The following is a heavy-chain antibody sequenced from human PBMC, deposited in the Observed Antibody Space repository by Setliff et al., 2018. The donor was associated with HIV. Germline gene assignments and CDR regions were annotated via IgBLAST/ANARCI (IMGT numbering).Heavy chain of an antibody. CDR3: TIPASSLAPN. CDR2: IFYTGST. J-gene: IGHJ4*02. V-gene: IGHV4-39*01. Sequence: SETLSLTCIVSGGSISSDNYYWGWVRQPPGKGLEWIGSIFYTGSTDYNPSLQSRVIISVDTSNNQISLKLTSVTAADTAVYYCTIPASSLAPNWGRGTQVTVSS. CDR1: GGSISSDNYY.